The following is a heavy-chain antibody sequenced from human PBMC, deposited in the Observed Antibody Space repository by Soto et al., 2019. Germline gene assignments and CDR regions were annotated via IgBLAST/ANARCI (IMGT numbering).Heavy chain of an antibody. CDR2: VNPILSMS. Sequence: QVQLVQSGAEVKRPGSSVKVSCKASGDTFNFYSINWVRQAPGVGLEWVGRVNPILSMSNYAQRFQGRLTMTADKSSSTAFMELRSLRPEDTAIYYCASSYGSGYPAFDYWGQGALVPVSS. J-gene: IGHJ4*02. CDR1: GDTFNFYS. CDR3: ASSYGSGYPAFDY. D-gene: IGHD3-10*01. V-gene: IGHV1-69*02.